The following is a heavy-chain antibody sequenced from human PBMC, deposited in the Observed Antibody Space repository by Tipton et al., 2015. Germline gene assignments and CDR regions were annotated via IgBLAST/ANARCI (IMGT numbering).Heavy chain of an antibody. J-gene: IGHJ4*02. CDR1: GFDFGVYA. D-gene: IGHD5-12*01. V-gene: IGHV3-49*04. CDR3: MRYGGYADY. Sequence: SLRLSCTTSGFDFGVYAMNWVRQAPGKGLEWVGFIRSKTYGETTEYAASVKGRFTISRDDSKSIAYLQMNNLKTEDTAVYYCMRYGGYADYWGQGTQVTVSS. CDR2: IRSKTYGETT.